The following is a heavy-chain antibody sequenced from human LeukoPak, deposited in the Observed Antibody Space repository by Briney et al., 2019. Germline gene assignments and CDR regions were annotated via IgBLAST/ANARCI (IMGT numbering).Heavy chain of an antibody. D-gene: IGHD6-19*01. CDR2: LDDSGST. Sequence: SQTLSLTCTVSGGSISTGGYYWSWIRQFPGKGLQWIGYLDDSGSTRYNPSLKSRVGISSDTSKNQFSLKLSSVTAADTAVYYCARRAWYSSGWYYDYWGQGTLVTVSS. CDR3: ARRAWYSSGWYYDY. CDR1: GGSISTGGYY. J-gene: IGHJ4*02. V-gene: IGHV4-31*03.